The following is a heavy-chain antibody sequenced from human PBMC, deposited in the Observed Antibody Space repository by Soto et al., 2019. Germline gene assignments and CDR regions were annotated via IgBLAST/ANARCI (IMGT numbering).Heavy chain of an antibody. CDR3: AVADILDSHYAMDV. D-gene: IGHD3-9*01. J-gene: IGHJ6*02. V-gene: IGHV1-46*02. Sequence: ASVKVGCKATWRTLKSHYKNWGRQAPGQGLEWMGIDNPSGGFVTHAPKFQDRVTMTRDTSTGTFYMELSSLRSDDTAVYYCAVADILDSHYAMDVWGQGTTVTVSS. CDR1: WRTLKSHY. CDR2: DNPSGGFV.